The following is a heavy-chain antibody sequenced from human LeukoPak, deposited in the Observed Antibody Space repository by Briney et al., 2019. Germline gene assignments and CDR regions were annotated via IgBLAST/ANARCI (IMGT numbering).Heavy chain of an antibody. CDR3: ATLGYGSGSYLDY. CDR2: MNPNSGNT. Sequence: ASVKVSCKASGYTFTSSVINWVRQATGHGLEWWGWMNPNSGNTGYAQKFQGRVTMTRNTSISTAYMEMSSLRSEDTAVYYCATLGYGSGSYLDYWGQGTLVTVSS. J-gene: IGHJ4*02. CDR1: GYTFTSSV. D-gene: IGHD3-10*01. V-gene: IGHV1-8*01.